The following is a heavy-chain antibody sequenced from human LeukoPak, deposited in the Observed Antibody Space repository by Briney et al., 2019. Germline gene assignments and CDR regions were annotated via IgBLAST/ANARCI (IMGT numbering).Heavy chain of an antibody. CDR3: ARVLRGTTRSTSCCTFDY. D-gene: IGHD2-2*01. Sequence: SQTLSLTCAISGDSVSSNSAAWNWIRQSPSRGLEWLGRTYYRSKWYNDYAVSVKSRITINPATSKTQFSLQLNSVTPEDTAVYYCARVLRGTTRSTSCCTFDYWGQGTLVTVSS. J-gene: IGHJ4*02. CDR2: TYYRSKWYN. CDR1: GDSVSSNSAA. V-gene: IGHV6-1*01.